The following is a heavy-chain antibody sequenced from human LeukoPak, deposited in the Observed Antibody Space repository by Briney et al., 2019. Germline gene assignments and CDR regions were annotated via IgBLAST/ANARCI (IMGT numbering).Heavy chain of an antibody. CDR2: INQRGSEE. Sequence: GGSLRLSCAASGLTFSRYWMNWVRQAPGKGLEWVATINQRGSEEYYVDSVKGRFTISRDNAENSLYLQMNSLRAEDTAVYYCAKDEGITGYDLLDYWGQGTLVTVSS. CDR3: AKDEGITGYDLLDY. V-gene: IGHV3-7*01. D-gene: IGHD5-12*01. J-gene: IGHJ4*02. CDR1: GLTFSRYW.